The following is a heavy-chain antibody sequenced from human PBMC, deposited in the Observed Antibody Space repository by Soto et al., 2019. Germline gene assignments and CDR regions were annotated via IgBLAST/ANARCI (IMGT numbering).Heavy chain of an antibody. Sequence: PGGSLRLSCAASGFTFSSYGMHWVRQAPGKGLEWVAVIWYDGSNKYYADSVKGRFTISRDNSKNTLYLQMNSLRAEDTAVYYCAREPLRVGTAMVTGHVPTSGYYYYYGMDVWGQGTTVTVSS. V-gene: IGHV3-33*01. D-gene: IGHD5-18*01. CDR3: AREPLRVGTAMVTGHVPTSGYYYYYGMDV. CDR1: GFTFSSYG. CDR2: IWYDGSNK. J-gene: IGHJ6*02.